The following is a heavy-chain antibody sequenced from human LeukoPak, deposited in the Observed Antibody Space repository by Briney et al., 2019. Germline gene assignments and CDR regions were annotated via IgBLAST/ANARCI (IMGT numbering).Heavy chain of an antibody. Sequence: GAPVKVSCMASGYSFTSFDINWVRQASGQGLEWMGWMNPHSGKSGFAQKFQGRVILTSNTSISTVYMELSSLRSEDSAIYYCARRNRVYWYFDLWGRGTPVTVSS. CDR3: ARRNRVYWYFDL. D-gene: IGHD1-14*01. CDR2: MNPHSGKS. J-gene: IGHJ2*01. V-gene: IGHV1-8*01. CDR1: GYSFTSFD.